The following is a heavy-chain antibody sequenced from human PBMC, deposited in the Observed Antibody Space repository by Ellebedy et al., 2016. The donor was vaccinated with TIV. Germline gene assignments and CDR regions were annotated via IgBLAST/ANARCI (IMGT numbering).Heavy chain of an antibody. V-gene: IGHV5-51*01. D-gene: IGHD6-13*01. CDR1: GYSFTSYW. CDR3: ARHHSTSWYWFDP. J-gene: IGHJ5*02. CDR2: IYPGDSDT. Sequence: GESLKISXKGSGYSFTSYWIGWVRQMPGKGLEWMGIIYPGDSDTRYSPSFQGQVTISVDKSISTAYLQWSSLKASDTAMYYCARHHSTSWYWFDPWGQGTLVTVSS.